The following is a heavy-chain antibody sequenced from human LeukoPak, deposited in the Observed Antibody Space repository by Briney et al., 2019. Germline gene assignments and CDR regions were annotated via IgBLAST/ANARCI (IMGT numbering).Heavy chain of an antibody. D-gene: IGHD5-18*01. CDR1: GGSISSYY. Sequence: SETLSLTCTVSGGSISSYYWSWIRQHPGKGLEWIGYIYYSGSTNYNPSLKSRVTISVDTSKNQFSLKLSSVTAADTAVYYCARLKPVDTAMSTNAFDIWGQGTMVTVSS. CDR2: IYYSGST. CDR3: ARLKPVDTAMSTNAFDI. J-gene: IGHJ3*02. V-gene: IGHV4-59*08.